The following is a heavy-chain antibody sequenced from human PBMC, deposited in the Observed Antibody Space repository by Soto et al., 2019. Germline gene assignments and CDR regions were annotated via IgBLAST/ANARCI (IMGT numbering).Heavy chain of an antibody. CDR1: GDTVSSISAA. CDR2: TYYRSKWFN. J-gene: IGHJ4*02. CDR3: ARGSYYSGWV. Sequence: QTLSLTCVISGDTVSSISAAWNWIRHSPSRGLEWLGRTYYRSKWFNYYAVSVKSRITINPYTSKNQFSLQLNSVTPEDTAVYYCARGSYYSGWVWGQGTLVTVPQ. V-gene: IGHV6-1*01. D-gene: IGHD6-19*01.